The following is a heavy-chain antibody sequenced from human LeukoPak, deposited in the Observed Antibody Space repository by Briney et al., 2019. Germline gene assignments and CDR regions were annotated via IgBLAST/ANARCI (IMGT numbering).Heavy chain of an antibody. CDR1: GGSFSGYY. CDR3: ASLSSAGYYYYYMDV. J-gene: IGHJ6*03. V-gene: IGHV4-34*01. Sequence: SGTLSLTCAVHGGSFSGYYWSWIRQPPGKGLEWIGEINHSGSTNYNPSLKSRVTISVDTSKNQFSLKLSSVTAADTAVYYCASLSSAGYYYYYMDVWGKGTTVTVSS. CDR2: INHSGST. D-gene: IGHD6-25*01.